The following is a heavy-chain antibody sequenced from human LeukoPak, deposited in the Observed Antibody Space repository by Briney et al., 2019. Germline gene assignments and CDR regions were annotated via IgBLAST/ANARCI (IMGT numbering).Heavy chain of an antibody. J-gene: IGHJ3*02. CDR3: ARAEILGRAFDN. Sequence: SETLSHTRTVSGGSISTHLWSYLRAPAGGGVVGMGRIYNCENPNQNLSLKSRVTMSVDTSKNRLSLNLSSLPAADTAGYCCARAEILGRAFDNWGQGTMVTVSS. D-gene: IGHD7-27*01. CDR2: IYNCENP. V-gene: IGHV4-4*07. CDR1: GGSISTHL.